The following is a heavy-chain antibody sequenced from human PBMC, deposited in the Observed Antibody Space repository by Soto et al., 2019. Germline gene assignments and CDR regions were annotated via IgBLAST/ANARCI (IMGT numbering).Heavy chain of an antibody. CDR1: GFTFNTYS. CDR2: ISSGSRTI. CDR3: ALDEKQLDCFDY. D-gene: IGHD6-13*01. Sequence: EVQLVESGGGMVQPGGSLRLSCAASGFTFNTYSMNWVRQAPGKGLEWVSYISSGSRTIYYADSVKGRFTISSDNAENALYLQMNSLRAEDTAVYYCALDEKQLDCFDYWGQGTLVTVSS. J-gene: IGHJ4*02. V-gene: IGHV3-48*01.